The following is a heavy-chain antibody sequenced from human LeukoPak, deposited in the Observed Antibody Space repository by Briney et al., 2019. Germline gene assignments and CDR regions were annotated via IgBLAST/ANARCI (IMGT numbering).Heavy chain of an antibody. J-gene: IGHJ3*02. CDR1: GASISSGDYF. D-gene: IGHD4-17*01. CDR3: ARLATVTTSGPSGRDAFDI. V-gene: IGHV4-31*03. CDR2: IHYSGST. Sequence: SETLSLTCSVSGASISSGDYFWTWIRQHPGKGLEWIGYIHYSGSTYYNPSLRSRMIISVDTSKNQFSLQLSSVTAADTAVYYCARLATVTTSGPSGRDAFDIWGQGTMVTVSS.